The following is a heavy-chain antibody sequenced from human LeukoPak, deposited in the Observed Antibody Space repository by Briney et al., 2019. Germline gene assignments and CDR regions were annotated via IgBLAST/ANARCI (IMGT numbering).Heavy chain of an antibody. V-gene: IGHV1-69*01. Sequence: SVKVSCKASGGTFSTFPISWVRQAPGQGLEWTGGIIPIFGPNYAQKFQGRATISADLATATAYMELSSLTSEDTSVYYCATGKDRSGYYYSLDYWGQGTLVAVSS. J-gene: IGHJ4*02. CDR1: GGTFSTFP. CDR2: IIPIFGP. CDR3: ATGKDRSGYYYSLDY. D-gene: IGHD3-22*01.